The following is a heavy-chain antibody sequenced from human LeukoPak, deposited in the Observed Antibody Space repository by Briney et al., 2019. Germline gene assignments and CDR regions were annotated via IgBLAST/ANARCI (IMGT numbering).Heavy chain of an antibody. D-gene: IGHD6-13*01. CDR2: ISSSGTDI. J-gene: IGHJ6*02. V-gene: IGHV3-21*01. CDR3: ARDTFGSNWPSYYYGMDA. CDR1: NLSSYS. Sequence: GGYLRLYCAFNLSSYSMNWVGQAPGKEVDWVSSISSSGTDIYYADYVKGGFTISRDNAKNSLYLQMNSRRVEDTAVYYCARDTFGSNWPSYYYGMDAWGQGTTVTVSS.